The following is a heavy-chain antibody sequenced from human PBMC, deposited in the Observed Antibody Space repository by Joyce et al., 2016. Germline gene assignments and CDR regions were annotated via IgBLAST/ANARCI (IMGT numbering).Heavy chain of an antibody. CDR2: ISYDGRNK. CDR1: GFTFSYYG. V-gene: IGHV3-30*18. CDR3: AKDNYDSSGYPDL. J-gene: IGHJ5*02. D-gene: IGHD3-22*01. Sequence: QVQLVESGGGVVQPGRSLRLSGAASGFTFSYYGLHWVRQAPGKGLEWVAVISYDGRNKDYADSVRGRFTIYRDRNTLYLEMNSLRPEDTSVYYCAKDNYDSSGYPDLWGQGTLVTVSS.